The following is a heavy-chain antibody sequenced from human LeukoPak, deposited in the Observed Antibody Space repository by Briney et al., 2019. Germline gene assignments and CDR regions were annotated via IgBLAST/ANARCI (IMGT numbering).Heavy chain of an antibody. CDR3: ARDGIPRGSYGWFDP. V-gene: IGHV3-21*01. D-gene: IGHD1-26*01. CDR2: ISSSSSYI. CDR1: GFTFSSYS. J-gene: IGHJ5*02. Sequence: PGGSLRLSCAASGFTFSSYSMNWVRQAPGKGLEWVSSISSSSSYIYYADSVKGRFTISRDNAKNSLYLQMNSLRAEDTAVYYCARDGIPRGSYGWFDPWGQGTLVTVSS.